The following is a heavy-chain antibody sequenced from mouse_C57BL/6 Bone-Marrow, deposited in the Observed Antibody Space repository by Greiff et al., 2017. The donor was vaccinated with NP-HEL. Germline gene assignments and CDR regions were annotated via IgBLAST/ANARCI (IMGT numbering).Heavy chain of an antibody. V-gene: IGHV1-63*01. J-gene: IGHJ4*01. CDR1: GYTFTNYW. D-gene: IGHD4-1*01. Sequence: VQLVESGAELVRPGTSVKMSCKASGYTFTNYWIGWAKQRPGHGLEWIGDIYPGGGYTNYNEKFKGKATLTADKSSSTAYMQFSSLTSEDSAIYYCARRGLNWDLYAMDYWGQGTSVTVSS. CDR2: IYPGGGYT. CDR3: ARRGLNWDLYAMDY.